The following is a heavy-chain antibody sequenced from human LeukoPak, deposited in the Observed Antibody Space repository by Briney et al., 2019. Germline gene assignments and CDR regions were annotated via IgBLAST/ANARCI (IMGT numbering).Heavy chain of an antibody. CDR2: INPNSGGT. D-gene: IGHD3-22*01. J-gene: IGHJ5*02. V-gene: IGHV1-2*06. Sequence: ASVKVSCKASGYTFTGYYMHWVRQAPGQGLEWMGRINPNSGGTNYAQKFQGRVTMTRDTSISTAYMELSRLRSDDTAVYYCARPNYYDSTWFDPWGQGTLVTVSS. CDR1: GYTFTGYY. CDR3: ARPNYYDSTWFDP.